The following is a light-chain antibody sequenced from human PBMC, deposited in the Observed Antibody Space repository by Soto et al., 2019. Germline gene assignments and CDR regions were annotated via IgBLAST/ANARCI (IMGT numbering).Light chain of an antibody. J-gene: IGKJ4*01. CDR3: QHYKSFSLT. CDR2: SAF. Sequence: DIQMTQSPSTLSASVGDRVTITCRASESVSSWLAWYQQKPGKAPKLLIYSAFSLETGVPSRFSGSGSGTQFTLTISSLQPDDFAVYYCQHYKSFSLTFGGGTKVELK. V-gene: IGKV1-5*03. CDR1: ESVSSW.